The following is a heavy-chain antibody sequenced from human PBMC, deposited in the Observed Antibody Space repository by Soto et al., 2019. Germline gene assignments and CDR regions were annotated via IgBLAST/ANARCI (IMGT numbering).Heavy chain of an antibody. Sequence: DTLSLTCTVSGGSIISYYWSLSLQPPWKGLEWIGYIYYSGSTNYNPSLKSRVTISVDTSKNQFSLKLSSVTAADTAVYYCARSQFKSDSQTPNCFDPWGQGNLVT. V-gene: IGHV4-59*01. D-gene: IGHD2-21*01. J-gene: IGHJ5*02. CDR1: GGSIISYY. CDR2: IYYSGST. CDR3: ARSQFKSDSQTPNCFDP.